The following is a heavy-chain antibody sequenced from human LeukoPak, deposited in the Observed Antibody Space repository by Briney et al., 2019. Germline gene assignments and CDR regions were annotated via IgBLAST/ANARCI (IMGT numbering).Heavy chain of an antibody. Sequence: PSQTLSLTCAVSGGSINSGGYYWNWIRQHPGKGLEWIGYIYYSGRTYYNPSLKSPVTISVDTSKNQFSLKLSSLTTADTAVYYCTRGAGWLIDYWGQGILVTVSS. CDR2: IYYSGRT. CDR3: TRGAGWLIDY. V-gene: IGHV4-31*11. CDR1: GGSINSGGYY. D-gene: IGHD3-16*01. J-gene: IGHJ4*02.